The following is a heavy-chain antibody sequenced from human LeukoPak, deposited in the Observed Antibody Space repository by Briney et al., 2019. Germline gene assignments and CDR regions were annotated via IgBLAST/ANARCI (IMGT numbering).Heavy chain of an antibody. J-gene: IGHJ4*02. D-gene: IGHD3-22*01. CDR2: INPNSGGT. CDR3: ARDKGYYDSSGWSLPDY. Sequence: ASVKVSCKASGYTFTGYYMHWVRQAPGQGLEWMGWINPNSGGTNYAQKFQGRVTMTRDTSISTAYMELSRLRPDDTAVYYCARDKGYYDSSGWSLPDYWGQGTLVTVSS. CDR1: GYTFTGYY. V-gene: IGHV1-2*02.